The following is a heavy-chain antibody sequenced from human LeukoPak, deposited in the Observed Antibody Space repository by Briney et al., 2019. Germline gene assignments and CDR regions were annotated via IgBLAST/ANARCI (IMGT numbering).Heavy chain of an antibody. CDR3: ARDLGITMVRGVPSY. Sequence: ASVKVSCKASGYTFTGYYMHWVRQAPGQGLEWMGWINPNSGGTNYAQKFQGRVTMTRDTSISTAYMELSRLRSDDTAVYYCARDLGITMVRGVPSYWGQGTLVTVSS. CDR2: INPNSGGT. J-gene: IGHJ4*02. V-gene: IGHV1-2*02. CDR1: GYTFTGYY. D-gene: IGHD3-10*01.